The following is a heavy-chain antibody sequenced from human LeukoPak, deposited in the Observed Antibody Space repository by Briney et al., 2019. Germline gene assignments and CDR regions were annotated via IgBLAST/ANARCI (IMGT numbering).Heavy chain of an antibody. CDR1: EFTFSNYA. CDR2: ISGGGDST. Sequence: GGSLRLSCTASEFTFSNYAVSWVRQAPGKGLEWVSAISGGGDSTYYADSVKGRFTISRDSSRNTLYLQMNNLRAEDTAVYYCAIREPIGYWGQGTLVTVSS. J-gene: IGHJ4*02. V-gene: IGHV3-23*01. D-gene: IGHD1-14*01. CDR3: AIREPIGY.